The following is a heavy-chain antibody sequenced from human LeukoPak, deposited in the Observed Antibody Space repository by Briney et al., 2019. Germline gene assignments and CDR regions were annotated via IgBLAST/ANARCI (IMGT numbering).Heavy chain of an antibody. CDR1: GFTFSSYA. V-gene: IGHV3-48*03. Sequence: PGGSLRLSCAASGFTFSSYAMSWVRQAPGKGLEWVSYITSSGSSTYYADSVKGRFTISRDSAQKSLFLQMNSLRAEDTAVYYCARHRVGATHDFDYWGQGTPVTVSS. CDR3: ARHRVGATHDFDY. J-gene: IGHJ4*02. D-gene: IGHD1-26*01. CDR2: ITSSGSST.